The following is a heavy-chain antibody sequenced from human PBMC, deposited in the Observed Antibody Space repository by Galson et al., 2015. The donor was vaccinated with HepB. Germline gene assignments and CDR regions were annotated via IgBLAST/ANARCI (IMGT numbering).Heavy chain of an antibody. CDR3: ARGYGGPFDY. CDR2: ISYDGSNK. Sequence: SLRLSCAASGFTFSSYAMHWVRQAPGKGLEWVAVISYDGSNKYYADSVKGRFTISRDNSKNTLYLQMNSLRAEDTAVYYCARGYGGPFDYWGQGTLVTVSS. J-gene: IGHJ4*02. D-gene: IGHD4-23*01. V-gene: IGHV3-30*04. CDR1: GFTFSSYA.